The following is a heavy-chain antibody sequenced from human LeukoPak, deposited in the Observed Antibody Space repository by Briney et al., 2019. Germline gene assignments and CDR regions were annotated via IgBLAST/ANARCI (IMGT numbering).Heavy chain of an antibody. CDR1: GGSISSYY. CDR3: ARDLRGYYYGSGSPPLDY. J-gene: IGHJ4*02. V-gene: IGHV4-34*01. D-gene: IGHD3-10*01. Sequence: SETLSLTCTVSGGSISSYYWSWIRQPPGKGLEWIGAINHSGSTNYNPSLKSRVTISVDTSKNQFSLKLSSVTAADTAVYYWARDLRGYYYGSGSPPLDYWGQGTLVTVSS. CDR2: INHSGST.